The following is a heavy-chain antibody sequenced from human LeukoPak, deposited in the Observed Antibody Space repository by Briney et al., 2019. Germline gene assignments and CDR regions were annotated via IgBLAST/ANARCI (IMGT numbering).Heavy chain of an antibody. CDR2: IIPIFGTA. CDR3: ARHIYCSGGSCYSQRGDIDYYYGMDV. Sequence: GASVKVSCKASGGTFSSYAISWVQQAPGQGLEWMGGIIPIFGTANYAQKFQGRVTITADESTSTAYMELSSLRSEDTAVYYCARHIYCSGGSCYSQRGDIDYYYGMDVWGQGTTVTVSS. V-gene: IGHV1-69*01. CDR1: GGTFSSYA. J-gene: IGHJ6*02. D-gene: IGHD2-15*01.